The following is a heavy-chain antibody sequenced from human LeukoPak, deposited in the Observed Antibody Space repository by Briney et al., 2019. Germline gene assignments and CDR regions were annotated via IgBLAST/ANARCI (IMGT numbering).Heavy chain of an antibody. CDR1: GFTFSSYS. CDR3: AKAPTTVTPGVQH. Sequence: GGSLRLSCAASGFTFSSYSMNWVRQAPGKGLEWVSSISSSSSYIYYADSVKGRFTISRDNSKNTLYLQMNSLRAEDTAVYYCAKAPTTVTPGVQHWGQGTLVTVSS. V-gene: IGHV3-21*04. D-gene: IGHD4-17*01. J-gene: IGHJ1*01. CDR2: ISSSSSYI.